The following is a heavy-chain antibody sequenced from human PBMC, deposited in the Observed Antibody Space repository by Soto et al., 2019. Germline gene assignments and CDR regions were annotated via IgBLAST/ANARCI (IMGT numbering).Heavy chain of an antibody. Sequence: SETLSLTCTVSGGSISSYYWSWIRRSPGKRLEWIGYIHYSGSTNYNPSLKSRVTMSVDTSRNQFSLKLSSVTAADTAVYYCARSIDSSGYYFSNCWGQGTLVTVSS. CDR2: IHYSGST. D-gene: IGHD3-22*01. CDR3: ARSIDSSGYYFSNC. J-gene: IGHJ4*02. CDR1: GGSISSYY. V-gene: IGHV4-59*01.